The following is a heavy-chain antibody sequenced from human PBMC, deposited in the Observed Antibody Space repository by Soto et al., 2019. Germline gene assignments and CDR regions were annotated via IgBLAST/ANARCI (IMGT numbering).Heavy chain of an antibody. D-gene: IGHD4-17*01. CDR3: ATGEGGDYVYESGP. V-gene: IGHV1-69*01. CDR2: IIPNFGTP. CDR1: GGIFSSYA. J-gene: IGHJ5*02. Sequence: VQLVQSGAEVKKPGSSVKVSCKASGGIFSSYAVSWVRQAPGQGLEWMGGIIPNFGTPNYVQKFEGRVTLTADESTSTAYMELSSLRSEDTAVYYCATGEGGDYVYESGPWGQGTLVTVSS.